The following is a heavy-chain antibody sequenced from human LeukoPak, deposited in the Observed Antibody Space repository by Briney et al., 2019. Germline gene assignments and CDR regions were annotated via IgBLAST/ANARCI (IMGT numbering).Heavy chain of an antibody. CDR2: ISYDGNTE. Sequence: GSLRLSCAASGFSFNIYAMHWVRQAPGKGLEWVSLISYDGNTEYYADSVKGRFTISRDNSRNTLYLQMNSLRADDTAVYFCAKDLEQGIVNYFDNWGQGTLVTVSS. CDR1: GFSFNIYA. D-gene: IGHD1-1*01. J-gene: IGHJ4*02. CDR3: AKDLEQGIVNYFDN. V-gene: IGHV3-30*04.